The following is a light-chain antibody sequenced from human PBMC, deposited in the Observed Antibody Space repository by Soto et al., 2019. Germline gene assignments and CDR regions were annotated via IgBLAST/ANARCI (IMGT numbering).Light chain of an antibody. CDR1: GSNIGSHT. CDR3: VTWDDSLNGPV. Sequence: QSALTQPPSASGTPGQRVTISCSGSGSNIGSHTVNWYQQLPGTAPKLLIYTDDQRPSAVPDRFSGSKSGTSASLAISGLQSADEADYHCVTWDDSLNGPVFGGGTKLTVL. V-gene: IGLV1-44*01. J-gene: IGLJ2*01. CDR2: TDD.